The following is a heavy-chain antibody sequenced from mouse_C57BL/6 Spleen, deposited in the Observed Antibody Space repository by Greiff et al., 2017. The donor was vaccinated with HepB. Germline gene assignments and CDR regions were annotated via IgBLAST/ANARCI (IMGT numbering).Heavy chain of an antibody. CDR3: ARNWLRRSLGYAMDY. Sequence: QVQLKQPGAELVMPGASVKLSCKASGYTFTSYWMHWVKQRPGQGLEWIGEIDPSDSYTNYNQKFKGKSTLTVDKSSSTAYMQLSSLTSEDSAVYYCARNWLRRSLGYAMDYWGQGTSVTVSS. CDR1: GYTFTSYW. J-gene: IGHJ4*01. CDR2: IDPSDSYT. D-gene: IGHD2-2*01. V-gene: IGHV1-69*01.